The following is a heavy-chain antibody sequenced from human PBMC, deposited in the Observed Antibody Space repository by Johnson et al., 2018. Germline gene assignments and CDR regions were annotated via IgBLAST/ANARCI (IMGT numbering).Heavy chain of an antibody. CDR3: AKANSGSYSYSYMDV. Sequence: VQLVQSGGGLVQPGGSLRLSCAASGFTFSSYDMHWVRQATGKGLEWVSAIGTAGDTYYPGSVKGRFTISRENAKKSLYLQRNSLRAEDTALYYCAKANSGSYSYSYMDVWGKGTTVTVSS. CDR1: GFTFSSYD. D-gene: IGHD1-26*01. J-gene: IGHJ6*03. V-gene: IGHV3-13*01. CDR2: IGTAGDT.